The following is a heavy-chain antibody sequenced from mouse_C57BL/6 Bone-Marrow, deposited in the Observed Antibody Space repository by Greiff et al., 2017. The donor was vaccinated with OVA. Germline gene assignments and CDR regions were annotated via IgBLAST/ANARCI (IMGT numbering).Heavy chain of an antibody. CDR3: AREGDFYYGKGRDYFDY. D-gene: IGHD2-1*01. CDR1: GYTFTDHT. CDR2: IYPRDSST. J-gene: IGHJ2*01. Sequence: QVQLKESDAELVKPGASVKISCTVSGYTFTDHTLHWMTQRPDPGLAWIGSIYPRDSSTKYNEKFKGKATLTADKSSRTAYMQLNSLTSEDSAVYFCAREGDFYYGKGRDYFDYWGQGTTLTVSS. V-gene: IGHV1-78*01.